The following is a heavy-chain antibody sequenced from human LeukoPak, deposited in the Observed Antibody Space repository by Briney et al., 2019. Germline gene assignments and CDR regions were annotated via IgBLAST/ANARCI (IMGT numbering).Heavy chain of an antibody. V-gene: IGHV3-23*01. CDR3: AKRSGYYKGYFDY. D-gene: IGHD3-3*01. J-gene: IGHJ4*02. CDR2: ISGSGGST. Sequence: GSLRLSCAASGFTFISYAMSWVRQAPGKGLEWVSAISGSGGSTYYADSVKGRFTISRDNSKNTLYLQMNSLRAEDTAVYYCAKRSGYYKGYFDYWGQGTLVTVSS. CDR1: GFTFISYA.